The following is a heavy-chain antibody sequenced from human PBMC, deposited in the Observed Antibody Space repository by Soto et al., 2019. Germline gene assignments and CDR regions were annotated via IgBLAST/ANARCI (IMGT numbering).Heavy chain of an antibody. V-gene: IGHV3-30*18. CDR2: ISFDGSNK. Sequence: QVQLVESGGGVVQPGRSLRLSCAASGFTFSSYGMHWVRQAPGKGLEWVAVISFDGSNKYYADSVKGRFTISRDNSKNTLYLQMNSLRAEDTAVYYCANDRRPNYCYGMDVWGLGTTVTVSS. CDR3: ANDRRPNYCYGMDV. CDR1: GFTFSSYG. J-gene: IGHJ6*02. D-gene: IGHD6-25*01.